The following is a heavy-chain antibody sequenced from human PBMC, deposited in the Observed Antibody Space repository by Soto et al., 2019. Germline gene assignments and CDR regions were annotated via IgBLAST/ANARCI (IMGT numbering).Heavy chain of an antibody. Sequence: QVQLVESGGGVVQPGRSLRLSCSASGFAFSTYGMHWFRQAPGKGVEWVTVICYDGSNEYYADYVKGRFTISRDNSKNTLYLQMNSLRPEDTAVYYCARGGGSGSSFVGYYYYTLDVWGQGTTVTVSS. D-gene: IGHD1-26*01. J-gene: IGHJ6*02. CDR2: ICYDGSNE. CDR3: ARGGGSGSSFVGYYYYTLDV. CDR1: GFAFSTYG. V-gene: IGHV3-33*01.